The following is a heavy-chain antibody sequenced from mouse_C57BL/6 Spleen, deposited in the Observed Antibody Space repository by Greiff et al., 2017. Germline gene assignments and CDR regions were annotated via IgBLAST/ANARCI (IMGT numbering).Heavy chain of an antibody. CDR3: ARGEVTTRYFDY. CDR2: ISSGSSTI. D-gene: IGHD2-2*01. J-gene: IGHJ2*01. V-gene: IGHV5-17*01. Sequence: EVKLLESGGGLVKPGGSLKLSCAASGFTFSDYGMHWVRQAPEKGLEWVAYISSGSSTIYYADTVKGRFTISRDNAKNTLFLQMTSLRSEDTAMYYCARGEVTTRYFDYWGQGTTRTVSS. CDR1: GFTFSDYG.